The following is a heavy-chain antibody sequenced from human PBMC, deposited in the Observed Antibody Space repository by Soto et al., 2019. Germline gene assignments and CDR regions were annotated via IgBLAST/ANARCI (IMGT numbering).Heavy chain of an antibody. V-gene: IGHV3-23*01. J-gene: IGHJ4*02. CDR2: ISNTGGGT. CDR1: GFTFNNYA. Sequence: PGGSLRLSCAASGFTFNNYAMNWVRQAPGMGLEWVATISNTGGGTYYADSVKGRFTISRDNSKNTLYLQMSSLRVEDTAVYYCAKDRLAGNFDYWGQATQVTVPS. CDR3: AKDRLAGNFDY.